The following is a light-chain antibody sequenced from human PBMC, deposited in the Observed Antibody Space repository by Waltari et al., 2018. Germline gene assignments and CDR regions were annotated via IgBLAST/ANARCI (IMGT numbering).Light chain of an antibody. CDR2: DAS. CDR3: LQYSIYST. J-gene: IGKJ2*01. CDR1: QSISNW. V-gene: IGKV1-5*01. Sequence: DIQMTQSPSTLSASVGDRVTITCRASQSISNWLAWYQQKPGKAPKLLIVDASNLESGVPSRFSGSRSGTEFTLTINSLQPDDSATYYCLQYSIYSTFGQGTKLVIK.